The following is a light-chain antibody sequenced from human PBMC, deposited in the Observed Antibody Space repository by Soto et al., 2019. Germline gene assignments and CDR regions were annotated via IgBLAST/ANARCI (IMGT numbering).Light chain of an antibody. CDR3: QQYNNWPPWT. CDR1: QSIDNY. CDR2: AAS. J-gene: IGKJ1*01. Sequence: DIQMTQSPSSLSASVGDRVTITCRASQSIDNYLSWYQQIPGKAPKLLIYAASNLQRGVPSRFSGSGSGTEFTLTISSLQSEDFAVYYCQQYNNWPPWTFGQGTKV. V-gene: IGKV1-39*01.